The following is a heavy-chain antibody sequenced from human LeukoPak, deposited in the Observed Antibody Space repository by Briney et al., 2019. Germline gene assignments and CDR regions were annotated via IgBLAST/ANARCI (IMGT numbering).Heavy chain of an antibody. V-gene: IGHV4-4*07. D-gene: IGHD6-13*01. J-gene: IGHJ5*02. CDR2: IYTSGST. Sequence: SETLSLICTVSGGSLSSYYWSWIRQPAGKGLEWIGRIYTSGSTNYNPSLKSRVTMSVDTSKNQFSLKLSSVTAADTAVYYCARDAPQYSSSWYGNWFDPWGQGTLVTVSS. CDR3: ARDAPQYSSSWYGNWFDP. CDR1: GGSLSSYY.